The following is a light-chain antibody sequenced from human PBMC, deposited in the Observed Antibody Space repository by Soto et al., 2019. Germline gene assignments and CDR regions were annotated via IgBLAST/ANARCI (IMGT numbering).Light chain of an antibody. CDR1: QSAANY. Sequence: IVLTQSPDPLSLSPGERATLSFRASQSAANYLAWYQQKPGKAPRLLIYDASKRATGIPARFSGSGSGTDFTLTISSLEPEDFAVYYCQQYHNWPITFGQGTRLEIK. CDR3: QQYHNWPIT. CDR2: DAS. J-gene: IGKJ5*01. V-gene: IGKV3-11*01.